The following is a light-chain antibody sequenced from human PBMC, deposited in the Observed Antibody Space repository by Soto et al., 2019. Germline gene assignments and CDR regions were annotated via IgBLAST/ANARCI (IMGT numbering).Light chain of an antibody. CDR2: EGS. J-gene: IGLJ1*01. CDR1: SSDVGTYNL. Sequence: QSVLTQPASVSGSPGQSITLSCTGTSSDVGTYNLVSWYQQHPGKAPKLMIYEGSKRPSGVSNRFSGSKSGTTASLTISKLQAEDEADYYCCSYAGQITYVFGTGTQLTVL. V-gene: IGLV2-23*01. CDR3: CSYAGQITYV.